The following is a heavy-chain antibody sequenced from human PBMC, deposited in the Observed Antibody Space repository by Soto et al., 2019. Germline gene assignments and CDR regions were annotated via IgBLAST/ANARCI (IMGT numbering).Heavy chain of an antibody. J-gene: IGHJ4*02. V-gene: IGHV4-30-4*01. Sequence: QVQLQESGPGLVKPSQTLSLTCTVSGGSISSDDYYWSWIRQPPGKGLEWIGYIYYSGRTDYNPSLKSRVIISIDTSKNQFSLNLNSVSAADTAVYYCAGDRSNSPDYFDYWGQGTLVTVSS. CDR1: GGSISSDDYY. CDR2: IYYSGRT. CDR3: AGDRSNSPDYFDY. D-gene: IGHD6-6*01.